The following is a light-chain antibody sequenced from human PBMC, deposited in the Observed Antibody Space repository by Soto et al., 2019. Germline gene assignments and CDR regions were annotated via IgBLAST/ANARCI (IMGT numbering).Light chain of an antibody. V-gene: IGKV3-20*01. CDR2: GAS. J-gene: IGKJ1*01. CDR1: ESVSTAF. Sequence: EIVLTQSPGTLSLSPGERATLFCRASESVSTAFLAWYHQKPGQAPSLLIYGASYRAAGIPDRFSGSRSGTDFTLTITRLEPEDLGTYYCPQYGTAPRTFGQGTKVEIK. CDR3: PQYGTAPRT.